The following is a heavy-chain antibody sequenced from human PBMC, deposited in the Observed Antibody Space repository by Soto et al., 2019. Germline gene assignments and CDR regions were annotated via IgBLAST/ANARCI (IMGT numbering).Heavy chain of an antibody. J-gene: IGHJ4*02. V-gene: IGHV3-74*01. D-gene: IGHD2-2*01. CDR1: GFTFSNYY. Sequence: EVQLVESGGGLVQPGGSLRLSCAASGFTFSNYYMHWVRQAPGKGLVWVSHLKSDGSGTDYADSVKGRFTISRDNAKNTLYLQMNSLRVEDTAVYSCGSGGVPAAVDVWGQGTLVIVSS. CDR2: LKSDGSGT. CDR3: GSGGVPAAVDV.